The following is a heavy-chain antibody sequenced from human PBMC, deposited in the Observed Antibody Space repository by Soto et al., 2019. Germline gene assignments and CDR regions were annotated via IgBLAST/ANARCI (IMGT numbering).Heavy chain of an antibody. Sequence: QVQLVESGGGVVQPGRSLRLSCAASGFTFSNYGMHWVRHAPGKGLEWVAVISYDGRDKHYLDSVKGRFTVSRDNSKNTLYLQMNSLRTEDTAVYYCFKEKRGYSYGEHWGQGTLVTVSS. CDR1: GFTFSNYG. J-gene: IGHJ4*02. CDR3: FKEKRGYSYGEH. CDR2: ISYDGRDK. D-gene: IGHD5-18*01. V-gene: IGHV3-30*18.